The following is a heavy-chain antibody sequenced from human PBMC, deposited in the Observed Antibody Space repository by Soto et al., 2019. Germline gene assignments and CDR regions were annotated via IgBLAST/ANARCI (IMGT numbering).Heavy chain of an antibody. CDR1: GYTFTGYY. CDR2: INPNSGGT. D-gene: IGHD2-15*01. Sequence: QVQLVQSGAEVKKPGASVKVSCKASGYTFTGYYMHWVRQAPGQGIEWMGWINPNSGGTNYAQKFQGWVTMTRDTSISTAYMELSRLRSDDTAVYYCARDSLGYCSGGSCYDFQHWGQGTLVTVSS. CDR3: ARDSLGYCSGGSCYDFQH. J-gene: IGHJ1*01. V-gene: IGHV1-2*04.